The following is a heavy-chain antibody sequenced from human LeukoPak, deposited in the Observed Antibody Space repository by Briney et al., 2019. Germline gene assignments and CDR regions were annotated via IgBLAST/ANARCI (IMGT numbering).Heavy chain of an antibody. CDR1: GFTFSNAW. V-gene: IGHV3-15*07. CDR2: IRSNSDGGTI. J-gene: IGHJ5*02. D-gene: IGHD3-22*01. CDR3: ATDFYDST. Sequence: KRGGSLRLSCATSGFTFSNAWMNWVRQAPGKGLEWVGRIRSNSDGGTIDYAAPVKGRFTLSRDDSKTTLYLQMNSLQTEDTAVYYCATDFYDSTWGQGTLVTVSS.